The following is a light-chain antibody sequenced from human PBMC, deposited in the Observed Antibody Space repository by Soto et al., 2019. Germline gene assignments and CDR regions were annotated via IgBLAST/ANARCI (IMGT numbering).Light chain of an antibody. CDR3: QQYGSSQWT. CDR2: GAS. Sequence: EIVLTQSPGTLSVSPGERATLSCRASQSVDNGYLAWYKQKPGQAPRLLRYGASSRATGIPDRFGGSGAGTDFTLTVSRLEPEDFEVYYCQQYGSSQWTFGQGTKVDIK. CDR1: QSVDNGY. V-gene: IGKV3-20*01. J-gene: IGKJ1*01.